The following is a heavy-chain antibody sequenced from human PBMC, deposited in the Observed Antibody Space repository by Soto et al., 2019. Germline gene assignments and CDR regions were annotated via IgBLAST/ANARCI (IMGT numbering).Heavy chain of an antibody. CDR2: IIPIFGTA. CDR3: ARDMREASRVVVTGSYYFDY. Sequence: ASVKVSCKASGGTFSSYAISWVRQAPGQGLEWMGGIIPIFGTANYAQKFQGRVTITADESTSTAYMELSSLRSEDTAVYYCARDMREASRVVVTGSYYFDYWGQGTLVTVSS. D-gene: IGHD2-21*02. V-gene: IGHV1-69*13. CDR1: GGTFSSYA. J-gene: IGHJ4*02.